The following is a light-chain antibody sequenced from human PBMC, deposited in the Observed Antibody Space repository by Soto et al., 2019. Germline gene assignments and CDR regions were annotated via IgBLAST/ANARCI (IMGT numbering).Light chain of an antibody. CDR2: GTS. CDR1: SSNIGAGYD. J-gene: IGLJ3*02. V-gene: IGLV1-40*01. Sequence: QSVLTQPPSVSGAPGQGVTISCTGSSSNIGAGYDVHWYQQVPGTAPKLLIFGTSNRPSGVPDRFSGSKSGTSASLAITGLEPENEAVYIGQFSDSGLRVSEVFGEGTRVPVL. CDR3: QFSDSGLRVSEV.